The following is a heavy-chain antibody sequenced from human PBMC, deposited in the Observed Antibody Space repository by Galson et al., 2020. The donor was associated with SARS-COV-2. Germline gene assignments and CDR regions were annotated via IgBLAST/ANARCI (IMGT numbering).Heavy chain of an antibody. CDR2: LDPEDGET. CDR1: GYTLTELS. CDR3: ATSGLLFRTGWFDP. D-gene: IGHD2-21*02. Sequence: ASVTVSCKVSGYTLTELSMHWVRQAPGKGLEWMGGLDPEDGETLYAQKFQGRVTMTEDTSTDTAYMELSSLSSEDTAVYYCATSGLLFRTGWFDPWGQGTLVTVSS. J-gene: IGHJ5*02. V-gene: IGHV1-24*01.